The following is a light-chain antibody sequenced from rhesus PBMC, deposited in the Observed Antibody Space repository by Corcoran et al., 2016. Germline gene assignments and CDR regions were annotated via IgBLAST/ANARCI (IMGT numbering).Light chain of an antibody. V-gene: IGKV3-10*01. CDR3: YQHSSGYS. J-gene: IGKJ2*01. CDR2: GVS. CDR1: QSVSTY. Sequence: QVILTQSPATLSLSPGERATLSCRASQSVSTYLAWYQQKPGQAPRLLIDGVSSRAAGVPSRFSGSGSGTDFTLTISTLEAEDVGVYHCYQHSSGYSFGQGTKVEIK.